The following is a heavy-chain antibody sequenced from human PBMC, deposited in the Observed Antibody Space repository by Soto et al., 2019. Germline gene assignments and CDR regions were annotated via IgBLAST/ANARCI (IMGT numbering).Heavy chain of an antibody. CDR2: INAGNGNT. Sequence: ASVKFSCKASGYTFTSYAMHWVRQAPGQRLEWMGWINAGNGNTKYSQKFQGRVTITRDTSASTAYMELSSLRSEDTAVYYCAREKGGVPAGPMDVWGQGTTVTVSS. CDR1: GYTFTSYA. D-gene: IGHD2-2*01. CDR3: AREKGGVPAGPMDV. V-gene: IGHV1-3*01. J-gene: IGHJ6*02.